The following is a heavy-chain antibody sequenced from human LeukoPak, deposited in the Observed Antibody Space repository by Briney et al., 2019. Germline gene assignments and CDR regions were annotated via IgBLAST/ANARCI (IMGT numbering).Heavy chain of an antibody. CDR1: GGTFSSYA. CDR2: IIPIFGTA. CDR3: ARSSLIYNDSSGYYWGNDAFDI. V-gene: IGHV1-69*06. D-gene: IGHD3-22*01. J-gene: IGHJ3*02. Sequence: SVKVSCKASGGTFSSYATSWVRQAPGQGLEWMGGIIPIFGTANYAQKFQGRVTITADKSTSTAYMELRSLRSDDTAVYYCARSSLIYNDSSGYYWGNDAFDIWGQGTMVTVSS.